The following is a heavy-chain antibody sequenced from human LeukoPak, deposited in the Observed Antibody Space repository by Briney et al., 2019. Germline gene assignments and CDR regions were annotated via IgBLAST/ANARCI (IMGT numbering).Heavy chain of an antibody. J-gene: IGHJ4*02. D-gene: IGHD2-21*01. CDR2: IYYSGST. Sequence: SETLSLTCTVSGGSLTSYYWSWIRQPPGEGLEWVGYIYYSGSTYYNPSLKSRVTTSADTPKRQFSLRLSSVTAADTAVYYCARQVVPGYYDYWGQGTLVTVSS. V-gene: IGHV4-59*08. CDR3: ARQVVPGYYDY. CDR1: GGSLTSYY.